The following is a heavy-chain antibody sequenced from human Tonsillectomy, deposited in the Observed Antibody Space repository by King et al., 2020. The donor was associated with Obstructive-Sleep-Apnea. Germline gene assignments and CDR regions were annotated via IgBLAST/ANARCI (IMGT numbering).Heavy chain of an antibody. Sequence: QLVQSGAEVKKPGASVKFSCKASGYTFTGYYIHWVRQAPGQGLEWMGWINPNSGGTDYAQKFQGRVTMTRDTSISTTYMELNSLRSDDAAIYYCAREATADINRRSNYVDVWGQGTLVAVAS. J-gene: IGHJ4*02. V-gene: IGHV1-2*02. CDR3: AREATADINRRSNYVDV. D-gene: IGHD3-16*01. CDR2: INPNSGGT. CDR1: GYTFTGYY.